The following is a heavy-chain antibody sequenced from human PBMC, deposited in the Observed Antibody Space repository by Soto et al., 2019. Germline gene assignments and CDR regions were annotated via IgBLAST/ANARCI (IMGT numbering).Heavy chain of an antibody. V-gene: IGHV1-69*13. CDR2: IIPIFGTA. D-gene: IGHD3-22*01. Sequence: SLKVSCKASGGTFSSYAISWVRQAPGQGLEWMGGIIPIFGTANYAQKFQGRVTITADESTSTAYMELSSLRSEDTAVYYCAREAYDSSGSPVSAAFDIWGQGTVVTVSS. J-gene: IGHJ3*02. CDR1: GGTFSSYA. CDR3: AREAYDSSGSPVSAAFDI.